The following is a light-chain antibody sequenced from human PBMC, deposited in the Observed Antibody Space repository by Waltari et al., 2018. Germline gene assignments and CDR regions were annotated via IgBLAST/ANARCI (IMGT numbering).Light chain of an antibody. V-gene: IGKV1-5*03. CDR2: RAS. CDR3: QQYNSFSTT. Sequence: DIQMTQSPSTLSASVGDRVTLTCRASQSISVWLAWYQQKPGRAPKLLIFRASSLESGVPSRFSGSGSGTEFTLTISSLQPDDFATYYCQQYNSFSTTFGGGTKVESK. J-gene: IGKJ4*01. CDR1: QSISVW.